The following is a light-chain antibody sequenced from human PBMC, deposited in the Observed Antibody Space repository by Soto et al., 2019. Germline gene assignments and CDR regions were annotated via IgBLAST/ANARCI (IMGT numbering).Light chain of an antibody. CDR1: QSVSSSY. Sequence: EIVLTQSPGTLSLSPGERATLSCRASQSVSSSYLAWYQKKPGQSPRLLIYGASSRATGIPDRFSGSGSGTDFTLTSSTLEPENFAVYYWQQYGDSPLYTFGQGTKLEIK. CDR2: GAS. CDR3: QQYGDSPLYT. J-gene: IGKJ2*01. V-gene: IGKV3-20*01.